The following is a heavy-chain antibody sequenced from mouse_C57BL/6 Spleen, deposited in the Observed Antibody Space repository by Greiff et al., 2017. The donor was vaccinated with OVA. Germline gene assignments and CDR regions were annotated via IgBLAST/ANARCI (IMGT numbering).Heavy chain of an antibody. V-gene: IGHV1-9*01. J-gene: IGHJ1*03. CDR3: ARRNSYYGSSYWYFDV. Sequence: VKLQESGAELMKPGASVKLSCKATGYTFTGYWIEWVKQRPGHGLEWIGEILPGSGSTNYNEKFKGKATFTADTSSNTAYMQLSSLTTEDSAIYYCARRNSYYGSSYWYFDVWGTGTTVTVSS. CDR1: GYTFTGYW. CDR2: ILPGSGST. D-gene: IGHD1-1*01.